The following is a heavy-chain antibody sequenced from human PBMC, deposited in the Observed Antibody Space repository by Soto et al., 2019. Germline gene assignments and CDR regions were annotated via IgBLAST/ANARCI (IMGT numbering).Heavy chain of an antibody. CDR3: AGGATGYSSSWRRRAGRFDY. CDR1: GGSFSGYY. V-gene: IGHV4-34*01. CDR2: INHSGST. J-gene: IGHJ4*02. D-gene: IGHD6-13*01. Sequence: SETLSLTCAVYGGSFSGYYWSWIRQPPGKGLEWIGEINHSGSTNYNPSLKSRVTISVDTSKNQFSLKLGPVTAADTAVYYCAGGATGYSSSWRRRAGRFDYWGQGTLVTVSS.